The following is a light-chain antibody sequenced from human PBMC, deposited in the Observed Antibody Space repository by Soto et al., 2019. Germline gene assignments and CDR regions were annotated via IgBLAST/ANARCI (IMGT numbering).Light chain of an antibody. CDR1: SSDVGAYKY. J-gene: IGLJ2*01. V-gene: IGLV2-8*01. CDR2: EVS. CDR3: PPNVGSNIGA. Sequence: QSALTQPPSASGSPGQSVTISCTGTSSDVGAYKYVSWYQQYPGKAPKLMIYEVSKRPSGVPDRFSGSKSGNTASLTVSGPQAEDEANYYSPPNVGSNIGAFGGGTKPPVL.